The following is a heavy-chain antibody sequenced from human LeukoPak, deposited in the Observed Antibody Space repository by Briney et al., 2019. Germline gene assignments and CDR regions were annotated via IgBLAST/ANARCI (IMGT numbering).Heavy chain of an antibody. Sequence: GGSLRLSCAASGFTFNRYGMHWVRQAPGKGLEWVAVISYDGSNKYYADSVKGRFTISRDNSKNTLYLQMNSLRAEDTAVYYCVNDRGTVFGVVMQFFQHWGQGTLVTVSS. D-gene: IGHD3-3*01. J-gene: IGHJ1*01. CDR2: ISYDGSNK. CDR3: VNDRGTVFGVVMQFFQH. V-gene: IGHV3-30*18. CDR1: GFTFNRYG.